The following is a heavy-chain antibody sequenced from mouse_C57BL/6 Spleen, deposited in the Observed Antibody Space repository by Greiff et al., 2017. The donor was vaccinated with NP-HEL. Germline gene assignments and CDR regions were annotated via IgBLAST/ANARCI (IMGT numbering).Heavy chain of an antibody. D-gene: IGHD2-5*01. CDR3: ARSYSNYLYYAMDY. CDR2: IYPGDGDT. CDR1: GYAFSNSW. J-gene: IGHJ4*01. Sequence: QVQLKESGPELVKPGASVKISCKASGYAFSNSWMNWVKQRPGKGLEWIGRIYPGDGDTNYNGKFKGKATLTADKSSSTAYMQLSSLTSEDSAVYFCARSYSNYLYYAMDYWGQGTSVTVSS. V-gene: IGHV1-82*01.